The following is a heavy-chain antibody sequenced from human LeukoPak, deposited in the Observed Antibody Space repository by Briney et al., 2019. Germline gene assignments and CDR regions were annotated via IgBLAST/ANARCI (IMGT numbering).Heavy chain of an antibody. J-gene: IGHJ4*02. V-gene: IGHV3-30-3*01. Sequence: GGSLRLSCAASGFTFSSYVMHWVRQAPGKGLEWVAVISYDGSNKYYADSVKGRFTISRDNSKNTLYLQMNSLRAEDTAVYYCARGLAANWGQGTLVTVSS. CDR1: GFTFSSYV. CDR3: ARGLAAN. D-gene: IGHD6-25*01. CDR2: ISYDGSNK.